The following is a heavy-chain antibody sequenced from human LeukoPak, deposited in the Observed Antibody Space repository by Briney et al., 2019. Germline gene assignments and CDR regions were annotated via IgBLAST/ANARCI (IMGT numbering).Heavy chain of an antibody. D-gene: IGHD3-10*01. CDR2: ISYDGSNK. CDR1: GFTFTTYA. V-gene: IGHV3-30*18. Sequence: PGGSLRLSCAASGFTFTTYAMHWVRQAPGKGLEWVAGISYDGSNKYYADSVKGRFTISRDNSKNTLYLQMNSLRAEDTAVYYCAKGFVWFGRGAFDYWGQGTLVTVSS. J-gene: IGHJ4*02. CDR3: AKGFVWFGRGAFDY.